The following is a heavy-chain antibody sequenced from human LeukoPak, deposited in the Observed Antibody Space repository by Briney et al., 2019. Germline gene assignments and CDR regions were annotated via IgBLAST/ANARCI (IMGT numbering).Heavy chain of an antibody. D-gene: IGHD1-1*01. CDR2: IRSSGYRGTT. J-gene: IGHJ6*01. Sequence: GGSLRLSCATSGFTVGDHAMSWVRQAPGKGLEWVAFIRSSGYRGTTEYAASLKGRFTTSRDDSKSVVYLQKNTLKSEDTPVYYCRREPIQLWIHNGMDVWREGTTVTVSS. CDR3: RREPIQLWIHNGMDV. CDR1: GFTVGDHA. V-gene: IGHV3-49*04.